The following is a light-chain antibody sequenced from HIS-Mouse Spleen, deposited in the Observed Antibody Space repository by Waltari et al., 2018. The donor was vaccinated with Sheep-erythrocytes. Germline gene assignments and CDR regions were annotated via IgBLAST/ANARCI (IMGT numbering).Light chain of an antibody. V-gene: IGLV3-1*01. Sequence: SYELTQPPSVSVSPGQTASITCSGDKWGDKYACWYQQKPGQSPVMDFYQDSKRPPGIPERFSGTNSGNTATLTSSGTQAMDEADYYCQAWDSSTAEVVFGGGTKLTVL. J-gene: IGLJ2*01. CDR3: QAWDSSTAEVV. CDR1: KWGDKY. CDR2: QDS.